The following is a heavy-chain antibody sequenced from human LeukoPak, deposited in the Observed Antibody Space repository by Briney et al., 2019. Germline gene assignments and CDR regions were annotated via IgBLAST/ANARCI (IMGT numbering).Heavy chain of an antibody. J-gene: IGHJ1*01. CDR3: ARDYRIAAGGFAEYFQH. D-gene: IGHD6-13*01. CDR2: TSSSVKTI. CDR1: GFTLSDYY. V-gene: IGHV3-11*04. Sequence: GGSLTLSCAASGFTLSDYYMSWIRQAPGKGLEWVSYTSSSVKTIHYADSVKGRFTISRDNAKNSLYLQMNSLRAEDTAVYYCARDYRIAAGGFAEYFQHWGQGTLVTVSS.